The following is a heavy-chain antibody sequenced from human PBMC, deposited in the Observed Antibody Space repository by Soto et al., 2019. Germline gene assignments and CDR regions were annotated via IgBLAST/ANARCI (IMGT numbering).Heavy chain of an antibody. V-gene: IGHV1-69*13. Sequence: GASVKVSCKASGGTFSSYAISWVRQAPGQGLEWMGGIIPIFGTANYAQKFQGRVTITADESTSTAYMELSSLRSEDTAVYYCARDVVYDSSGYYLRYFDYWGQGTLVTVSS. CDR2: IIPIFGTA. D-gene: IGHD3-22*01. CDR1: GGTFSSYA. CDR3: ARDVVYDSSGYYLRYFDY. J-gene: IGHJ4*02.